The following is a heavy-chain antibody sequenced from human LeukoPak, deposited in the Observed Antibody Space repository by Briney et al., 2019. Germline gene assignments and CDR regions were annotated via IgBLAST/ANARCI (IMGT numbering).Heavy chain of an antibody. J-gene: IGHJ5*02. V-gene: IGHV4-31*03. CDR3: ARDSNSWFDP. CDR1: GGSISSGGYS. D-gene: IGHD4-23*01. Sequence: SETLSLTCTVSGGSISSGGYSWSWIRQHPGKGLEWIGYIYYSGSTYYNPSLKSRVTISVDTSKNQFSLKLSSVTAADTAVYYCARDSNSWFDPWGQGTLVTVSS. CDR2: IYYSGST.